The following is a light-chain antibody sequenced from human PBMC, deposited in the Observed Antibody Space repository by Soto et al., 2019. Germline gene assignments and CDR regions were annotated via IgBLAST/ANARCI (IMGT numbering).Light chain of an antibody. Sequence: QLVLAQSPSASASLGASVKLTCTLSSGHITYAIAWHQQHPEKGPRYLMKVDSDGSHSKGDGVPDRFSGSSSGAERYLTISSLQSDDEADYYCQTWGAGIRVFGGGTKVTVL. CDR3: QTWGAGIRV. CDR1: SGHITYA. CDR2: VDSDGSH. V-gene: IGLV4-69*02. J-gene: IGLJ3*02.